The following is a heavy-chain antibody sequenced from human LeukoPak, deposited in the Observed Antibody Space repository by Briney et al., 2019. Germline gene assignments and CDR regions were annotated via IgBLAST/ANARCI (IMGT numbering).Heavy chain of an antibody. J-gene: IGHJ6*03. V-gene: IGHV1-8*01. CDR2: MNPNSGNT. Sequence: ASVKVSCKASGYTFTSYDINWVRQATGQGLEWMGWMNPNSGNTGYAQKFQGRVTMTRNTSISTAYMELSSLRSEDTAVYYCARLGFSRPYYYYMDVWGKGTTVTVSS. D-gene: IGHD1-26*01. CDR1: GYTFTSYD. CDR3: ARLGFSRPYYYYMDV.